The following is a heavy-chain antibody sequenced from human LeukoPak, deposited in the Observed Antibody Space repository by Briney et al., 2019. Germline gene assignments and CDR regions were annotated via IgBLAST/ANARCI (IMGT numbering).Heavy chain of an antibody. CDR3: ARTVTTAYYYYGLDV. CDR2: IYHSGST. V-gene: IGHV4-39*07. Sequence: SETLSLTCTVSGGSISSSSYYWGWIRQPPEKGLEWIGYIYHSGSTYYNPSLKSRVTISVDRSKNQFSLKLSSVTAADTAVYYCARTVTTAYYYYGLDVWGQGTTVTVSS. D-gene: IGHD4-17*01. J-gene: IGHJ6*02. CDR1: GGSISSSSYY.